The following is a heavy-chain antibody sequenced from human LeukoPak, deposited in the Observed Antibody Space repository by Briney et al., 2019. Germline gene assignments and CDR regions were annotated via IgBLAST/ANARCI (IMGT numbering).Heavy chain of an antibody. V-gene: IGHV1-69*05. CDR1: GGTFSSYA. CDR2: IIPIFGTA. Sequence: SVKVSCKASGGTFSSYAISWVRQAPGQGLEWMGGIIPIFGTANYAQKLQGRVTMTTDTSTSTAYMELRSLRSDDTAVYYCARDPGNWNDQGPHLPIDYWGQGTLVTVSS. D-gene: IGHD1-1*01. J-gene: IGHJ4*02. CDR3: ARDPGNWNDQGPHLPIDY.